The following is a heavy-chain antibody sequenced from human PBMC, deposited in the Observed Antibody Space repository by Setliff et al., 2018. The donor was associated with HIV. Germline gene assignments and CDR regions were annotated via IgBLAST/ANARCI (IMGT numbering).Heavy chain of an antibody. V-gene: IGHV1-2*06. D-gene: IGHD3-3*01. CDR3: ARADETTIFGVVYSVGYWFDP. Sequence: ASVKVSCKASGYTFTGYYIHWVRQAPGQGLEWMGRIIPSSGGTNYAQKFQGRVTVTRDTSISTAYMELSRLRSDDTAVYYCARADETTIFGVVYSVGYWFDPWGQGTLVTVSS. J-gene: IGHJ5*02. CDR2: IIPSSGGT. CDR1: GYTFTGYY.